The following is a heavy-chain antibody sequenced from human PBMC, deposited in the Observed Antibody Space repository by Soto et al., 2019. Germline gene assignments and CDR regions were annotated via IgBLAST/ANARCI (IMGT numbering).Heavy chain of an antibody. V-gene: IGHV3-9*01. J-gene: IGHJ4*02. CDR1: GFTFDDYA. CDR3: AKDIGIALAGIGCDY. CDR2: ISWNSGSI. Sequence: EVQLVESGGGLVQPGRSLRLSCAASGFTFDDYAMHWVRQAPGKGLAWVSGISWNSGSIGYADSVKGRFTISRDNAKNSLYLQMNSLRAEDTALYYCAKDIGIALAGIGCDYWGQGTLVTVSS. D-gene: IGHD6-19*01.